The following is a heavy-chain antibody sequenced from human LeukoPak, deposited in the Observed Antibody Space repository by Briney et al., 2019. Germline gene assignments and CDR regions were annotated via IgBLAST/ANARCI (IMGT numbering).Heavy chain of an antibody. CDR2: ISAYNGNT. J-gene: IGHJ4*02. D-gene: IGHD6-19*01. V-gene: IGHV1-18*01. Sequence: ASVKVSCKASGYTFTSYGISWVRQAPGQGLEWMGWISAYNGNTNYAQKLRGRVTMTTDTSTSTAYMELRSLRSDDTAVYYCAVSPGIAVARYFDYWGQGTLVTVSS. CDR3: AVSPGIAVARYFDY. CDR1: GYTFTSYG.